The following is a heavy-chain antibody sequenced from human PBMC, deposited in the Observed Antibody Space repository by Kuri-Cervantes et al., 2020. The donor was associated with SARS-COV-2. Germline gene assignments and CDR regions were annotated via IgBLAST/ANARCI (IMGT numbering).Heavy chain of an antibody. CDR2: IYYSGNT. CDR1: GGSISSSSYY. J-gene: IGHJ4*02. Sequence: SETLSLTCTVSGGSISSSSYYWGWIRQPPGKGLEWIGSIYYSGNTYYNPSLKSRVTISVDTSKNQFSLKLSSVTAADTAVYYCARPLEGGDYFDYWGQGTLVTVSS. D-gene: IGHD3-16*01. V-gene: IGHV4-39*01. CDR3: ARPLEGGDYFDY.